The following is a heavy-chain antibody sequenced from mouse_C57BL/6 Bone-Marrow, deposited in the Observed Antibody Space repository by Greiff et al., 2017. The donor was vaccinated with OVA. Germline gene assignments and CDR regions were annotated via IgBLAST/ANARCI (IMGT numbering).Heavy chain of an antibody. CDR1: GYTFTDYY. CDR2: IFPGSGST. Sequence: VKLQESGPELVKPGASVKISCKASGYTFTDYYINWVKQRPGQGLEWIGWIFPGSGSTYYHEKFKGKATLTVDKSSSTAYMLLSSLTSEDSAVYFCARDYGSSYGAMDYWGQGTSVTVSS. D-gene: IGHD1-1*01. V-gene: IGHV1-75*01. J-gene: IGHJ4*01. CDR3: ARDYGSSYGAMDY.